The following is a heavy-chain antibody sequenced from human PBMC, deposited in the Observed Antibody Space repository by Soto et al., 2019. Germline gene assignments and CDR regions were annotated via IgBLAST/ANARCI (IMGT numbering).Heavy chain of an antibody. Sequence: ASVKVSCKASGYTFTSYDINWVRQATGQALEWMGWMNPNSGNTGYAQKFQGRVTMTRNTSISTAYMELSSLRSEDTAVYYCASRCSGGSCYSDDAFDIWGQGTMVTVSS. J-gene: IGHJ3*02. V-gene: IGHV1-8*01. D-gene: IGHD2-15*01. CDR2: MNPNSGNT. CDR3: ASRCSGGSCYSDDAFDI. CDR1: GYTFTSYD.